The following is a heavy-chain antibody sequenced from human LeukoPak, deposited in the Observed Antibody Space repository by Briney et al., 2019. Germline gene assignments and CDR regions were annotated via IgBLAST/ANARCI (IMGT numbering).Heavy chain of an antibody. Sequence: GGSLRLSCAASGFTFSNYGMHWVRQAPGKGLEWVALIWYDGSNKDYADSVKGRFTISRDNSKNTLYLQMNSLRAEDTAVYYCAKLREMATIYDYMDVWGKGTTVTVSS. CDR1: GFTFSNYG. D-gene: IGHD5-24*01. J-gene: IGHJ6*03. CDR2: IWYDGSNK. V-gene: IGHV3-33*06. CDR3: AKLREMATIYDYMDV.